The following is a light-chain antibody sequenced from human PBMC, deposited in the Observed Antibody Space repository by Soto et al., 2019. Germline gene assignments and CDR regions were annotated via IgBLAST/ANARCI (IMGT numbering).Light chain of an antibody. Sequence: EVVMTQSPATLSVSPGERATLSCRASRGIGSTLAWYQQKPGQTPRLLIYDTSTGATGVPARFIGSASGTEFTLTITSLQSEDFAVYYCQHYVNWPLTFGGGTRVENK. CDR3: QHYVNWPLT. J-gene: IGKJ4*01. CDR2: DTS. CDR1: RGIGST. V-gene: IGKV3-15*01.